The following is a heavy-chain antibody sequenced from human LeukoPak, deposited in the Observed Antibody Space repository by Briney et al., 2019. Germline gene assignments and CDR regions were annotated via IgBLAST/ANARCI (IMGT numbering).Heavy chain of an antibody. V-gene: IGHV3-15*01. CDR3: TTDLQYQLPPGY. J-gene: IGHJ4*02. CDR1: GFTFSNAW. Sequence: GGSLRLSCAASGFTFSNAWMSWVRQAPGKGLEWVGRIKSKTDGGTTDYAAPVKGRFTISRDDSKNTLYLQMNSLKTEDTAVYNCTTDLQYQLPPGYWGQGTLVTVSS. CDR2: IKSKTDGGTT. D-gene: IGHD2-2*01.